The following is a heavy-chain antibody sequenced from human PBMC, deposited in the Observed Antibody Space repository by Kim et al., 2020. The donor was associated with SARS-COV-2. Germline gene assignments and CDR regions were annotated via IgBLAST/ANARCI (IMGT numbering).Heavy chain of an antibody. CDR1: GFTFDTYA. J-gene: IGHJ6*01. CDR2: ISGNGVNK. D-gene: IGHD3-22*01. Sequence: GGSLRLSCVASGFTFDTYAMSWVRQAPGKGLEWVSVISGNGVNKFYADSVRGRLTVSRDNSKNTLYLQMNSLRDEDMALYYCAKVVVMDGYNYYYYYGM. V-gene: IGHV3-23*01. CDR3: AKVVVMDGYNYYYYYGM.